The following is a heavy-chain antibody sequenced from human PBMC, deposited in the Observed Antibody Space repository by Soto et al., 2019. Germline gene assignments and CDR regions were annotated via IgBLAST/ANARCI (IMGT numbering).Heavy chain of an antibody. CDR2: FSGDHDTT. CDR3: AKASLGHCTGATCYDFDY. CDR1: GFTFTSYA. V-gene: IGHV3-23*01. D-gene: IGHD2-8*02. J-gene: IGHJ4*02. Sequence: EVQLLESGGGLVQPGGSLRLSCSASGFTFTSYAMSWVRQAPGKRLEWVSTFSGDHDTTCTAGSMKGRFTISRDNSKNTLYLEMNSLRDEDTGVYYCAKASLGHCTGATCYDFDYWGQGTLVTVSS.